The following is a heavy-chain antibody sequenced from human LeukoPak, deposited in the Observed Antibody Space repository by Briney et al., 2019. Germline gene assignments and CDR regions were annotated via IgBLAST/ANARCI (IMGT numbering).Heavy chain of an antibody. CDR2: ISAYNGNT. J-gene: IGHJ5*02. CDR1: GYTFTSYG. D-gene: IGHD3-3*01. CDR3: ARDYDFWSGYGMTNWFDP. Sequence: GASVKVSCKASGYTFTSYGISWVRQAPGQELEWMGWISAYNGNTNYAQKLQGRVTMTTDTSTSTAYMELRSLRSDDTAVYYCARDYDFWSGYGMTNWFDPWGQGTLVTVSS. V-gene: IGHV1-18*01.